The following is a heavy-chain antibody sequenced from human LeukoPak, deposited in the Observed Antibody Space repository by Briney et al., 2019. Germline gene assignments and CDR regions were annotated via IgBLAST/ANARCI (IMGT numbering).Heavy chain of an antibody. CDR2: IIPIFGTA. J-gene: IGHJ3*02. CDR3: ARVALEIDAFDI. Sequence: SVKVSCKASGGTFSSYAISWVRQAPGQGLEWMGGIIPIFGTANYAQKFQGRVTITTDESTSTAYMELSSLRSEDTAVYYCARVALEIDAFDIWGQGTMVTVSS. CDR1: GGTFSSYA. D-gene: IGHD1-1*01. V-gene: IGHV1-69*05.